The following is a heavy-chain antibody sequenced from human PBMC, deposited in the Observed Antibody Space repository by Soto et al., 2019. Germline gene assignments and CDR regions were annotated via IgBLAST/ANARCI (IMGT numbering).Heavy chain of an antibody. CDR1: GFTFSSYA. Sequence: QVQLVESGGGVVQPGRSLRLSCAASGFTFSSYAMHWVRQAPGKGLEWVAVISYDGSNKYYADSVKGRFTISRDNSKKTLYLQMNSLRAEDTAVYYCARPNSKDYGDYYYGMDVWGQGTTVTVSS. CDR3: ARPNSKDYGDYYYGMDV. J-gene: IGHJ6*02. CDR2: ISYDGSNK. D-gene: IGHD4-17*01. V-gene: IGHV3-30-3*01.